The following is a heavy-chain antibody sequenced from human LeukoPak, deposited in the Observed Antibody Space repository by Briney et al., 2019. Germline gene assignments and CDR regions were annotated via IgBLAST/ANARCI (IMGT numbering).Heavy chain of an antibody. CDR1: GFTFSSYG. J-gene: IGHJ6*01. CDR2: IWYDGTDK. Sequence: GRSLRLTCAASGFTFSSYGMHWVRQGPGKRLEWVTFIWYDGTDKNYADSVTGRFTISRDNSKNTLYLQMNSLRAEDTAVYYCARSGSTYYYGMDVWGQGTTVTVSS. CDR3: ARSGSTYYYGMDV. V-gene: IGHV3-33*01. D-gene: IGHD3-10*01.